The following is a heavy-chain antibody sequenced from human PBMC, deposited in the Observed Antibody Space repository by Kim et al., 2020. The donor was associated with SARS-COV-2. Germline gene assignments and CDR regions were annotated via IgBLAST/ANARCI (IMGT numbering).Heavy chain of an antibody. V-gene: IGHV3-13*01. Sequence: DSVKGRFTISRENAKNSLYIQMNGLRAGDTAVYYCARAMLRVVIIGAYDMWGQGTMVTVSS. J-gene: IGHJ3*02. CDR3: ARAMLRVVIIGAYDM. D-gene: IGHD3-10*01.